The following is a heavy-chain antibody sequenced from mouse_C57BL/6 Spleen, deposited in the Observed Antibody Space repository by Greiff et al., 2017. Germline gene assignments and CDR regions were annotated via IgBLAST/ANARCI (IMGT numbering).Heavy chain of an antibody. Sequence: VQLQQPGAELVRPGSSVKLSCKASGYTFTSYWMHWVKQRPIQGLEWIGNIDPSDSETHYTQKFKDKATLTVDKSSSTAYMQLSSLTSEDSAVYYCARRNYYGSSLYYFDYWGQGTTLTVSS. CDR2: IDPSDSET. V-gene: IGHV1-52*01. J-gene: IGHJ2*01. CDR1: GYTFTSYW. D-gene: IGHD1-1*01. CDR3: ARRNYYGSSLYYFDY.